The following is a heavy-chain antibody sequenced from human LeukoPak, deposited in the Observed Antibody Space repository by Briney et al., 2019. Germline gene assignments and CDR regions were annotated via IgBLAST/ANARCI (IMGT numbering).Heavy chain of an antibody. V-gene: IGHV3-74*01. D-gene: IGHD2-2*01. J-gene: IGHJ3*02. CDR1: GFTFSSYW. Sequence: GGSLRLSCAASGFTFSSYWMHWVRQAPGKGLVWVSRINSDGSSTSYADSVKGRFTSSRDNAKNTMYLQMNNLRAEDTAVYYCGRETSTSFDIWGQGTMVTVSS. CDR2: INSDGSST. CDR3: GRETSTSFDI.